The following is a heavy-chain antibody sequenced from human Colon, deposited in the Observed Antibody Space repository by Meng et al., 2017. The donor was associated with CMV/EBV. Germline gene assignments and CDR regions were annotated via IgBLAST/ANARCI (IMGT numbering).Heavy chain of an antibody. V-gene: IGHV1-18*01. J-gene: IGHJ5*02. CDR3: ARVVVVPAAILRSWFDP. Sequence: ASVKVSCKASDYTFTNHGINWVRQAPGQGLEWMGWISGYNGNTNYAQKFQGRFTMTTDTSTSTAYMELRSLRSDDTAVYYCARVVVVPAAILRSWFDPWGQGTLVTVSS. D-gene: IGHD2-2*02. CDR2: ISGYNGNT. CDR1: DYTFTNHG.